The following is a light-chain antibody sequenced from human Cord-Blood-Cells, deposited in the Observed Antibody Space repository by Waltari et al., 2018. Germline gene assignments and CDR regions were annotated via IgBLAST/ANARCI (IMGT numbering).Light chain of an antibody. CDR3: QQYYSTLWT. J-gene: IGKJ1*01. CDR1: QSVLSSSNNKNN. V-gene: IGKV4-1*01. CDR2: WGA. Sequence: DIVMTQSPDSLAVSLGARATINCKSSQSVLSSSNNKNNLAWYQQKTGQPPTLLLYWGATRESRVPDRCIGSGSATDVTLTISSLQAEDVSVYYCQQYYSTLWTFGQGTKVEIK.